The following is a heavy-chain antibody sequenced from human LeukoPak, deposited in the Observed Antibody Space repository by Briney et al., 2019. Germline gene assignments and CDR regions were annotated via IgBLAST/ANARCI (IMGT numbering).Heavy chain of an antibody. CDR1: GGSISSSSYY. V-gene: IGHV4-39*01. CDR2: IYYSGST. CDR3: ASSRRGEPFDY. Sequence: SETLSLTCTVSGGSISSSSYYWGWIRQPPGKGLEWIGSIYYSGSTYYNPSLKSRVTISVDTSKNQFSLKLSSVTAADTAVYYCASSRRGEPFDYWGQGTLVTVSS. D-gene: IGHD1-14*01. J-gene: IGHJ4*02.